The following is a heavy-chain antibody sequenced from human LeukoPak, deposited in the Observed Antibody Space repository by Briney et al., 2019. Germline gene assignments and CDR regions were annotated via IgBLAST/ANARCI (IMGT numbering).Heavy chain of an antibody. CDR1: GFTFSSYG. D-gene: IGHD3-3*01. Sequence: EGSLRLSCAASGFTFSSYGMHWVRQAPGKGLEWVAVISYDGSNKYYADSVKGRFTISRDNSKNTLYLQMNSLRAEDTAVYYCAKDEYFWSGPDYWGQGTLVTVSS. CDR3: AKDEYFWSGPDY. V-gene: IGHV3-30*18. CDR2: ISYDGSNK. J-gene: IGHJ4*02.